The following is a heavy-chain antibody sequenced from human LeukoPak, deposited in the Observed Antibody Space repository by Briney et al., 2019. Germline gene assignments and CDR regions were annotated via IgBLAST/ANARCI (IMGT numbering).Heavy chain of an antibody. CDR3: ARDRGVRDYYYYYGMDV. CDR1: GGSISDYY. D-gene: IGHD3-10*01. J-gene: IGHJ6*02. CDR2: IYYSGST. V-gene: IGHV4-59*01. Sequence: SETLSLTCTVTGGSISDYYWSWIRQPPGKGLEWVGYIYYSGSTNYNPSLKSRVTISVDTSKNQFSLKSSSVTAADTAIYYCARDRGVRDYYYYYGMDVWGQGTTVTVSS.